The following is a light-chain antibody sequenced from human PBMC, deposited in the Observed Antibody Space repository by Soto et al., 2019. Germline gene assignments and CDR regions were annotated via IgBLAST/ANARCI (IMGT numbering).Light chain of an antibody. CDR3: QQYADWPTT. CDR2: GAS. Sequence: VLTQSPGTLSLSPGERSTLSCRASQSVGATVAWYHQRPGQAPRLLISGASTRATGVPARVSASGSGTAFTLTITSLQSDDFGVYYCQQYADWPTTFGQGTKV. CDR1: QSVGAT. J-gene: IGKJ1*01. V-gene: IGKV3-15*01.